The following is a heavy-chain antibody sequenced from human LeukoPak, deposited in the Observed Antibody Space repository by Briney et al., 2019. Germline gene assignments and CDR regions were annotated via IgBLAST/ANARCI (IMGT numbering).Heavy chain of an antibody. CDR1: GGSFSGYY. CDR3: ARLPTPFYYYYMDV. V-gene: IGHV4-34*01. Sequence: SGTLSLTFAVYGGSFSGYYWSWIRQPPGKGLEWIGEINHSGSTNYNPSLMSRVTISLDTSKNQFSLKLSSVTGADTAVYYCARLPTPFYYYYMDVWGKGTTVTVSS. J-gene: IGHJ6*03. CDR2: INHSGST. D-gene: IGHD4-17*01.